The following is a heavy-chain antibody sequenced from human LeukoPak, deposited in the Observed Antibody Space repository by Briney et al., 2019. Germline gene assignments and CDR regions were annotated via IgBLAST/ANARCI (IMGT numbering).Heavy chain of an antibody. V-gene: IGHV3-33*01. Sequence: PGRSLRLSCAASGFTFSSYGMHWVRQAPGKGLEWVAVIWYDGSNKYYADSVKGRFTISRDNSKNTLYLQMNSLRPEDTAVYYCARDVKTSSSASFDYFDYWGQGTLVTVSS. CDR2: IWYDGSNK. D-gene: IGHD6-6*01. J-gene: IGHJ4*02. CDR1: GFTFSSYG. CDR3: ARDVKTSSSASFDYFDY.